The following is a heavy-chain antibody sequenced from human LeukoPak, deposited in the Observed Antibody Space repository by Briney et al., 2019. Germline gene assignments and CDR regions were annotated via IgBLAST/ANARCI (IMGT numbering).Heavy chain of an antibody. CDR3: ARDAYYGSGSYYRPRYYYYYYYMDV. CDR1: GYTFTSYY. J-gene: IGHJ6*03. Sequence: GASVKVSCKASGYTFTSYYMHWVRQAPGQGLEWMGTINPSGGSTSYAQKFQGRVTMTRDTSTSTVYMELSSLRSEDTAVYYCARDAYYGSGSYYRPRYYYYYYYMDVWGKGTTVTISS. V-gene: IGHV1-46*01. CDR2: INPSGGST. D-gene: IGHD3-10*01.